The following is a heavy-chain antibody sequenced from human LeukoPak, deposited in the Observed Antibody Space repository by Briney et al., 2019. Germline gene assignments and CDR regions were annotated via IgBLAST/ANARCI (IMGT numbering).Heavy chain of an antibody. Sequence: ASVKVSCKASGYTFTSYGISWVRQAPGQGLEWMGWISAYNGNTNYAQKLQGRVTMTTDTSTSTAYMELRSLRSDDTAVYYCAREDRNYDFWSGYYDYWGQGTLVTVPS. CDR1: GYTFTSYG. CDR2: ISAYNGNT. D-gene: IGHD3-3*01. V-gene: IGHV1-18*01. J-gene: IGHJ4*02. CDR3: AREDRNYDFWSGYYDY.